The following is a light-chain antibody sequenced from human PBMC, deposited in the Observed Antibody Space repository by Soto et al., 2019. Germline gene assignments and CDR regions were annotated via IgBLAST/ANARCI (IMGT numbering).Light chain of an antibody. CDR3: QKYDSAPWT. CDR2: AAS. J-gene: IGKJ1*01. Sequence: DIPMTQSPSSLSASVRDRVTITCRASQGISNYLAWYQQKPGKVPKLLIYAASTLQSGVTSRFSGSGSGTDFTLTISSLQPEDVATYYCQKYDSAPWTFGQGTKVEIK. V-gene: IGKV1-27*01. CDR1: QGISNY.